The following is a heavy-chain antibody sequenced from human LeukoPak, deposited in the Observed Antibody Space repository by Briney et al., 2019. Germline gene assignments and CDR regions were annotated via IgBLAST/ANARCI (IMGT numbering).Heavy chain of an antibody. D-gene: IGHD3-10*01. Sequence: PGGSLRLSCAASGFTFSSYSMNWVRQAPGKGLEWVSSISSSSSYIYYADSVKGRFTISRDNAKNSLYLQMNSLKTEDTAVYYCTRDPRYYYGSGPLKLFDYWGQGTLVTVSS. CDR3: TRDPRYYYGSGPLKLFDY. V-gene: IGHV3-21*03. CDR2: ISSSSSYI. J-gene: IGHJ4*02. CDR1: GFTFSSYS.